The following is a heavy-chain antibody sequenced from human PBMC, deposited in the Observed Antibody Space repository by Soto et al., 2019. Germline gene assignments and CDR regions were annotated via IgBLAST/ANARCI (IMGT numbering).Heavy chain of an antibody. CDR2: MNPNSGNT. J-gene: IGHJ6*03. CDR1: AYTFTSYD. CDR3: ARMGEHNKITTFGVVIRRADHYYYHMDV. Sequence: ASVKVSCKASAYTFTSYDINWVRQATGQRREWMGWMNPNSGNTGYAQKFQGRVTMTRNTSISTAYMELSSLRSEDTAVYYCARMGEHNKITTFGVVIRRADHYYYHMDVWGKGTTVIVSS. D-gene: IGHD3-3*01. V-gene: IGHV1-8*01.